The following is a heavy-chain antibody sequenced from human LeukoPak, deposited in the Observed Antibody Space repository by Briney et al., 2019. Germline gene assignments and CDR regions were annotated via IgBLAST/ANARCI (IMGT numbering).Heavy chain of an antibody. CDR1: GFTFSSFA. J-gene: IGHJ4*02. V-gene: IGHV3-23*01. D-gene: IGHD3-22*01. Sequence: PGGSLRLSCAASGFTFSSFAMTWVRQAPGKGLEWVSGISGSGGSIYYADSVKGRFTISRDNSKNTLYLQMNSLRAEDTAVYYCAVMHRYYDGSGYWVQWGQGTLVTVSS. CDR3: AVMHRYYDGSGYWVQ. CDR2: ISGSGGSI.